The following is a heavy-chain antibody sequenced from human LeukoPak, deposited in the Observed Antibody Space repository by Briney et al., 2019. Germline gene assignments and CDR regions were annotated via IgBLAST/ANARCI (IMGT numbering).Heavy chain of an antibody. J-gene: IGHJ4*02. CDR1: GFTFSSYS. V-gene: IGHV3-23*01. CDR2: ISESDTST. Sequence: GGSLRLSCAASGFTFSSYSMNWVRQAPGKGLEWVSSISESDTSTYYADSVKGRFTISRDNSKNTLELQMDSLRAEDTAVYYCTKARSASSSSCYNYWGQGILVTVSS. D-gene: IGHD2-2*02. CDR3: TKARSASSSSCYNY.